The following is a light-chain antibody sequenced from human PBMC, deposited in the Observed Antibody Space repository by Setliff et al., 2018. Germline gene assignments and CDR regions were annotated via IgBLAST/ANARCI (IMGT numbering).Light chain of an antibody. Sequence: EIVLTQSPGTLSLSPGERATLSCRASQSVGKNYLAWYQQKHGQAPRLLIYGASSRATGIPDRFSGSGSGTDFTLTISRLEPEDFAVYYCQQYATSPPKTFGQGTKVDIK. J-gene: IGKJ1*01. CDR1: QSVGKNY. CDR2: GAS. V-gene: IGKV3-20*01. CDR3: QQYATSPPKT.